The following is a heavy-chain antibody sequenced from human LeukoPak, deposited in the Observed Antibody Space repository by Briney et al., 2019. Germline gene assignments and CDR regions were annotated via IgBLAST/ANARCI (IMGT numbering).Heavy chain of an antibody. V-gene: IGHV1-69*05. J-gene: IGHJ6*02. CDR2: IIPIFGTA. CDR3: AATLTVTTGSTYYGLDV. CDR1: GGTFSSYA. D-gene: IGHD4-17*01. Sequence: SVKVSCKASGGTFSSYAISWVRQAPGQGLEWMGGIIPIFGTANYAQKFQGRVTITRDMSTSTAYMELSSLRSEDTAAYYCAATLTVTTGSTYYGLDVWGQGTTVTVSS.